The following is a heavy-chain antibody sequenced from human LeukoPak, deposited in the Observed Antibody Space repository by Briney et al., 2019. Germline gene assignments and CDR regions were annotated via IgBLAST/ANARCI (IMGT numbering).Heavy chain of an antibody. V-gene: IGHV1-69*04. J-gene: IGHJ4*02. CDR3: ARLSGSNXXXRLDY. D-gene: IGHD1-14*01. Sequence: ASVKVSCKASGGTFSNYAISWVRQAPGQGLEWMGRIIPILDIANHAQKFQGRVTITADKSTNTAYMELSSLRSEDTAMYYCARLSGSNXXXRLDYWGQGTLVTVS. CDR1: GGTFSNYA. CDR2: IIPILDIA.